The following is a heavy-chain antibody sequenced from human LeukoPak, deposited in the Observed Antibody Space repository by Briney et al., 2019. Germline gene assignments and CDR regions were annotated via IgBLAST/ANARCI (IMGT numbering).Heavy chain of an antibody. Sequence: ASVKVSCKASGYTFTGYYMHWVRQAPGQGLEWMGWINPNSGGTNYAQKFQGRVTMTRDTSISTAYMELSRLRSDDTAVYYCARDRYYDYVWGSSEAFDIWGQGTMVTVSS. J-gene: IGHJ3*02. V-gene: IGHV1-2*02. CDR3: ARDRYYDYVWGSSEAFDI. CDR1: GYTFTGYY. D-gene: IGHD3-16*01. CDR2: INPNSGGT.